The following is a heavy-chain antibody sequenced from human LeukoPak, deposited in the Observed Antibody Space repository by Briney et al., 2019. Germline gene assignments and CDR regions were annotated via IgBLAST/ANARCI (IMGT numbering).Heavy chain of an antibody. Sequence: SETLSLTCTVSGGSVSGYYWSWIRQPPGKGLELIWFTFYSASTNYTPSLNSRVTISVDTSKTQLSLKLSSVTAADTAVYYCARSSFGLVTLDIWGQGTLVTVSS. V-gene: IGHV4-59*02. D-gene: IGHD3/OR15-3a*01. CDR1: GGSVSGYY. CDR2: TFYSAST. J-gene: IGHJ3*02. CDR3: ARSSFGLVTLDI.